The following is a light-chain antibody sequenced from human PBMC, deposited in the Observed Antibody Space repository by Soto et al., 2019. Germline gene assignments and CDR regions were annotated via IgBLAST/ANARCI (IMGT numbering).Light chain of an antibody. CDR3: VLYMRSGISV. J-gene: IGLJ2*01. CDR2: NTN. CDR1: SDAVSASHF. Sequence: QTVVPQEPSFSVSPGGTVTLTCGLSSDAVSASHFPSLYQQTPGQAPRTLIYNTNTRSSGVPDRFSGSILGNRAALTITGAQADDESDYYCVLYMRSGISVFGGGTKLTVL. V-gene: IGLV8-61*01.